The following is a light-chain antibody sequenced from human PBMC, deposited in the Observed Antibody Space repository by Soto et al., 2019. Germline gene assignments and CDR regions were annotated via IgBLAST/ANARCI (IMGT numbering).Light chain of an antibody. CDR1: KLGDKF. CDR3: QAWDRTAFYV. Sequence: SYELTQPPSVSVSPGQTASITCSGDKLGDKFASWYQQKPGQSPVLVIYQDTKRPSGIPERFSGSNSGNTATLTISGTQAMDEADYYFQAWDRTAFYVFGTGTKLTVL. V-gene: IGLV3-1*01. J-gene: IGLJ1*01. CDR2: QDT.